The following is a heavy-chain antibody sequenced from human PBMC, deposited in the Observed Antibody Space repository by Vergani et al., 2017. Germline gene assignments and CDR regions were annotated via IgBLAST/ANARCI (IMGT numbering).Heavy chain of an antibody. CDR1: GFNFSVFG. CDR3: AKNWAITCTNRIAFDI. D-gene: IGHD1-7*01. Sequence: QVQLVESGGGVVQPGRSLRLSCVASGFNFSVFGMHWVRQTPGKGLEWVAVISSDGSNKYYGDSVKGRFTISRDNSKNTVDLQMSSLRAEDTAVYYCAKNWAITCTNRIAFDIWVQGTMVTVSS. J-gene: IGHJ3*02. V-gene: IGHV3-30*18. CDR2: ISSDGSNK.